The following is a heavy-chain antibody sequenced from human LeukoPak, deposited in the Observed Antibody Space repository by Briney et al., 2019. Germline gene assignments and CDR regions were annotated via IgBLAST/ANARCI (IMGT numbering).Heavy chain of an antibody. CDR1: GFTFGDYA. CDR2: IRSKAYGGAT. J-gene: IGHJ4*02. Sequence: QTGGSLRLSCTASGFTFGDYAMSWVRQAPGKGREWVGLIRSKAYGGATEHAASAKGRFTISRDDSKNIAYLEMNSLKTEDTAVYYCTRFDSRDYKRDYWGQGTLVTVSS. D-gene: IGHD4-17*01. V-gene: IGHV3-49*04. CDR3: TRFDSRDYKRDY.